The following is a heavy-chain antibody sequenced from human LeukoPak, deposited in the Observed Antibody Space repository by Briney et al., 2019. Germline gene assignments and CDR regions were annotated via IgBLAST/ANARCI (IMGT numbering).Heavy chain of an antibody. CDR2: IPYDGGDK. J-gene: IGHJ4*02. V-gene: IGHV3-30*02. CDR1: IFSFSTFG. D-gene: IGHD4-23*01. CDR3: AKGLGDYDGFRLGF. Sequence: GGSLRLSCAASIFSFSTFGFHWVRQAPGKGLEWVAFIPYDGGDKYYADSVKGRFTVSRDNSKNTLYLHMNSLRVEDTAVYYCAKGLGDYDGFRLGFWGQGTLVTVSS.